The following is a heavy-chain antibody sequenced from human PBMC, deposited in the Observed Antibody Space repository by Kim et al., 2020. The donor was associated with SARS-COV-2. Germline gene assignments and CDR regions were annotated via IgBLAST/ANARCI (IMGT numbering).Heavy chain of an antibody. CDR3: ARLRGYSGSHQAGLFDY. J-gene: IGHJ4*02. Sequence: PKGRVTISVETSKNQFSLKLSAVTAADTAVYYCARLRGYSGSHQAGLFDYWGQGTLVTVSS. D-gene: IGHD1-26*01. V-gene: IGHV4-61*07.